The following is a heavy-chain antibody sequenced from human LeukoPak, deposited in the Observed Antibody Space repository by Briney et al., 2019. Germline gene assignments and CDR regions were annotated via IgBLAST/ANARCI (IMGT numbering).Heavy chain of an antibody. CDR1: GFTFSSYW. Sequence: GGSLRLSCAASGFTFSSYWMSWVRQAPGKGLEWVASINRDGSEKYYVDSVRGRFTISRDNAKNSLYLQMNSLRAEDTAVYYCARAEGMAAILGSFDYWGQGTLVTVSS. CDR3: ARAEGMAAILGSFDY. CDR2: INRDGSEK. D-gene: IGHD5-24*01. V-gene: IGHV3-7*02. J-gene: IGHJ4*02.